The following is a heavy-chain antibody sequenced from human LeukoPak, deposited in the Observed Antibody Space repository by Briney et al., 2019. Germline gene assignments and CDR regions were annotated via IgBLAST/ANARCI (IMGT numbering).Heavy chain of an antibody. D-gene: IGHD1-1*01. CDR3: ARERGTTGTVPYYYYYYMDV. Sequence: ASVKVSCKASGGTFSSYAISWVRQAPGQGLEWMGGIIPIFGTVNYAQKFQGRVTITTDESTSTAYMELSSLRSEDTAVYYCARERGTTGTVPYYYYYYMDVWGKGTTVTVSS. CDR1: GGTFSSYA. J-gene: IGHJ6*03. CDR2: IIPIFGTV. V-gene: IGHV1-69*05.